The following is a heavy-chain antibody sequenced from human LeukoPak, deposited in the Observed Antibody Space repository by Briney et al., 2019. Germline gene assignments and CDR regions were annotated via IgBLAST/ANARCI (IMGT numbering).Heavy chain of an antibody. CDR3: ARDVGEYCSSTNCYASHY. CDR1: GYTFTGYY. V-gene: IGHV1-2*02. CDR2: INPHSGGT. J-gene: IGHJ4*02. D-gene: IGHD2-2*01. Sequence: GASVKVFCKASGYTFTGYYIHWVRQAPGQGLEWMGWINPHSGGTNYAQKFQGGVTMTRDTSITTAYMELSSLRSDDTAVYYCARDVGEYCSSTNCYASHYWGQGTLVTVSS.